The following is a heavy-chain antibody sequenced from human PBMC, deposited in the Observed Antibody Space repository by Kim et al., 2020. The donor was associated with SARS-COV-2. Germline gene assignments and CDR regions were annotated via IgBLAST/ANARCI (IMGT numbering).Heavy chain of an antibody. J-gene: IGHJ5*01. D-gene: IGHD3-3*01. V-gene: IGHV3-74*01. CDR3: ARQERNFWSGYYKGGPDS. Sequence: TGRFTISRDNAKNTLYLQMRSLRAEDTAVYYCARQERNFWSGYYKGGPDSWGQGTLVTVSS.